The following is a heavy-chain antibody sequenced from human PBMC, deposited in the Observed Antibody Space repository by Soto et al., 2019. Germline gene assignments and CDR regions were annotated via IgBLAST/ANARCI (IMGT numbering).Heavy chain of an antibody. CDR1: GYTFSNYN. CDR2: MNPDSGNT. D-gene: IGHD3-10*01. J-gene: IGHJ6*03. V-gene: IGHV1-8*01. CDR3: AREAASDPSFYYHYMDV. Sequence: EQLVQSGAEVKKPGAPVKVSCKASGYTFSNYNINWGGQASGQGVEGMGWMNPDSGNTGYAEKFQGRVTMTRNSSISTAYMELSGLRSEDTAVYYCAREAASDPSFYYHYMDVWGKGTTVTVSS.